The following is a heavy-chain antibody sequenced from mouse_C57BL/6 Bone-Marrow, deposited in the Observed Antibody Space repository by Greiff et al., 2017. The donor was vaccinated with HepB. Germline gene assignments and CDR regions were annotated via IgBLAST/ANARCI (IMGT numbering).Heavy chain of an antibody. CDR1: GYAFSSSW. V-gene: IGHV1-82*01. CDR3: ARSITGNYFDY. CDR2: IYPGDGDT. D-gene: IGHD4-1*01. J-gene: IGHJ2*01. Sequence: QVQLKESGPELVKPGASVKISCKASGYAFSSSWMNWVKQRPGKGLEWIGRIYPGDGDTNYNGKFKGKATLTADKSSSTAYMQLSSLTSEDSAVYVCARSITGNYFDYWGQGTTLTVSS.